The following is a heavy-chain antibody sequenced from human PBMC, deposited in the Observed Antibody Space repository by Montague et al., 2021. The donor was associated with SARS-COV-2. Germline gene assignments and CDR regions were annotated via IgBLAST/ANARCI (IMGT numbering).Heavy chain of an antibody. V-gene: IGHV4-39*01. CDR1: GGSVSSSNYY. Sequence: SETLSLTCTVSGGSVSSSNYYWGWIRQPPGKGLEWIGSIHYRGSTYYKPSLKSRVTISLDTSKNQFSLKLNSVTAADTAVYYCSRGDFGVVIIPYYYYYMDVWGKGTTVTVSS. CDR2: IHYRGST. J-gene: IGHJ6*03. D-gene: IGHD3-3*01. CDR3: SRGDFGVVIIPYYYYYMDV.